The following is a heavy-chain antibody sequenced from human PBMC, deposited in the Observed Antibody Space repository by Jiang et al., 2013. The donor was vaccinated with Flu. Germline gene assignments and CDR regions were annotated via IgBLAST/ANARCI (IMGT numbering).Heavy chain of an antibody. Sequence: SGAEVKKPGASVKVSCKAPGYIFSTSYIHWVRQAPGQGLEWIAIINPSGGGTSHAQNFQDRVTMTRDTSTTTVYMELSSLTSEDTAVYYCATPLTGTGAFESWGQGTLVTISS. V-gene: IGHV1-46*01. D-gene: IGHD3/OR15-3a*01. CDR1: GYIFSTSY. CDR2: INPSGGGT. CDR3: ATPLTGTGAFES. J-gene: IGHJ4*02.